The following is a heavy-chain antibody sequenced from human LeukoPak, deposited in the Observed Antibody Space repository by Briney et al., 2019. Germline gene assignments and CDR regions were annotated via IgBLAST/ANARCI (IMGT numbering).Heavy chain of an antibody. Sequence: SGPTLVNPTQTLTLTCTFSGFSLSTSGVGVGWIRQPPVKALEWLALIYWNDDKRYIPSLKSRLTITKDTSKNQVVLTMTNMDPVDTATYYCAHSVDTPIVVVTFDYWGQGTLVTVSS. CDR1: GFSLSTSGVG. CDR2: IYWNDDK. J-gene: IGHJ4*02. D-gene: IGHD3-22*01. CDR3: AHSVDTPIVVVTFDY. V-gene: IGHV2-5*01.